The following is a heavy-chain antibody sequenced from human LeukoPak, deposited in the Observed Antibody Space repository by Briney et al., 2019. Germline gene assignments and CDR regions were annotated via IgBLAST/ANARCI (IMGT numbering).Heavy chain of an antibody. CDR2: VSNSGTT. D-gene: IGHD3-22*01. CDR3: ARHHSSAYPFDY. Sequence: SETLSLTCTVSGGSISHYYWSWIRQPPGKGLEWIGYVSNSGTTNYRPSLRSRVTVSVDTSQNHVSLKLTSMTAADTGLYYCARHHSSAYPFDYWGRGTLVTVSS. V-gene: IGHV4-59*08. J-gene: IGHJ4*02. CDR1: GGSISHYY.